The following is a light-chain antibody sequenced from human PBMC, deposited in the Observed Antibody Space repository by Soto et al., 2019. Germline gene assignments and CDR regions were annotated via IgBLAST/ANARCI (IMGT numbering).Light chain of an antibody. V-gene: IGKV1-39*01. CDR2: AAS. J-gene: IGKJ1*01. CDR3: QQSYSNPT. CDR1: QNILTY. Sequence: DVQLTQSPSSLSVFVGDSVTVTCRASQNILTYLHWYHQKPGEAPTLPINAASTLQSGVPSRFSGSGSGTDFTLTINSLQPEDVGTYYCQQSYSNPTFGQGTTVEIK.